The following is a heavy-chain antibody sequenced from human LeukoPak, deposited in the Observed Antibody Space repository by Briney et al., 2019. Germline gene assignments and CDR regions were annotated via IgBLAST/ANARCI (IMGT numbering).Heavy chain of an antibody. CDR2: IYSGGTT. CDR3: ARVDTVMAYYFDL. Sequence: GGSLRLSCAASGFTVSTNCMTWVRRAPGKGLEWVSTIYSGGTTYYADSVMGRFTISRHNSRNTLYLQMNSLRAEDTAVYYCARVDTVMAYYFDLWGQGTLVTVSS. J-gene: IGHJ4*02. D-gene: IGHD5-18*01. V-gene: IGHV3-53*04. CDR1: GFTVSTNC.